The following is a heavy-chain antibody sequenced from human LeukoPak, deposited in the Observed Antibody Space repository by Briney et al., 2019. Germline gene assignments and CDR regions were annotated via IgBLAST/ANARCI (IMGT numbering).Heavy chain of an antibody. V-gene: IGHV4-59*12. J-gene: IGHJ5*02. Sequence: SETLSLTCTVSGGSISTYYWSWIRQPPGKGLEWIGYIFYSGSTNYNPSLKSRVTISLDTSEKQFSLKLSSVTAADTAVYYCARETDYYDSGGYYLQWFDPWGQGTLVTVSS. CDR3: ARETDYYDSGGYYLQWFDP. CDR2: IFYSGST. D-gene: IGHD3-22*01. CDR1: GGSISTYY.